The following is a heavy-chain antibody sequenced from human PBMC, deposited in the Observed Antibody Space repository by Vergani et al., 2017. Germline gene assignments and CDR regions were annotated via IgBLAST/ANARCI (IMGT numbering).Heavy chain of an antibody. CDR1: GGSFSGYY. V-gene: IGHV4-34*01. D-gene: IGHD2-15*01. Sequence: QVQLQQWGAGLLKPSETLSLTCAVYGGSFSGYYWSWIRQPPGKGLEWFGEINHSGSTNYNPSLKSRVTISVDTSKNQFSLKLSSVTAADTAVYYCARLKYCSGGSCYLGSYYYYGMDVWGRGTTVTVSS. CDR3: ARLKYCSGGSCYLGSYYYYGMDV. CDR2: INHSGST. J-gene: IGHJ6*02.